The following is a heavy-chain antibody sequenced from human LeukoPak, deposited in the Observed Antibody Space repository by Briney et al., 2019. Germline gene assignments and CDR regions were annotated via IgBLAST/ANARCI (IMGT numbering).Heavy chain of an antibody. Sequence: GRSPRLSCAASGFTFSSYGMHWVRQAPGKGLEWGAVISYDGSNKYYADSVKGRFTISRDNSKNTLYLQMNSLRAEDTAVYYCAKGDDYYGSGSYYNEDDAFDIWGQGTMVTVSS. CDR1: GFTFSSYG. D-gene: IGHD3-10*01. CDR2: ISYDGSNK. J-gene: IGHJ3*02. CDR3: AKGDDYYGSGSYYNEDDAFDI. V-gene: IGHV3-30*18.